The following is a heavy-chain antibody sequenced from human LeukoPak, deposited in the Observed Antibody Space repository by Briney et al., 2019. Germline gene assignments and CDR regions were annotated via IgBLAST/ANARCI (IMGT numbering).Heavy chain of an antibody. J-gene: IGHJ6*04. CDR2: ISSSGSTI. CDR1: GFTFSSYE. V-gene: IGHV3-48*03. D-gene: IGHD3-10*02. Sequence: PGGSLRLSCAASGFTFSSYEMNWVRQAPGKGLEWVSYISSSGSTIYYADSVKGRFTISRDNAKNTLYLQMNSLRAEDTAVYYCAELGITMIGSVWGKGTTVTISS. CDR3: AELGITMIGSV.